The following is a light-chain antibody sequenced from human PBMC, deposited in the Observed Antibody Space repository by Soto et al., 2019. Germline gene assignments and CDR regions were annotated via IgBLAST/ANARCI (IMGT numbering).Light chain of an antibody. CDR2: EVS. J-gene: IGLJ2*01. V-gene: IGLV2-8*01. CDR1: SSDVGAYNY. CDR3: SSYAGNNNVL. Sequence: QSALTQPPSASGSPGQSVTISCTGTSSDVGAYNYVSWYQHHPGKAPKLVIYEVSKRPSGVPDRFSGSKSGNTASLTVSGLQAEDEADYHCSSYAGNNNVLFGGGTKVTVL.